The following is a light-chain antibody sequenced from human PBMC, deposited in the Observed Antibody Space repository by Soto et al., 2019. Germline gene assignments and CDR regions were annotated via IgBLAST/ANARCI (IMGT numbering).Light chain of an antibody. CDR3: QQYHYWWT. CDR2: DAS. V-gene: IGKV3-15*01. Sequence: EIVMTQSPATLSVSPGETATLSCRASQSISSPLAWTQKKPAQAPRLLMHDASARATGIPARFSASGSGTEFTLTISSLQSEDFAVYYCQQYHYWWTFGQGTKVEIK. CDR1: QSISSP. J-gene: IGKJ1*01.